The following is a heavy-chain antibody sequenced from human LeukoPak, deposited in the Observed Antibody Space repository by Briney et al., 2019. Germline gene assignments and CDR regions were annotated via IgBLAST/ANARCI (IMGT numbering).Heavy chain of an antibody. J-gene: IGHJ5*02. Sequence: KPSETLSLTCAVSGGSISSSNWWSWVRQPPGKGLEWIGEIYHSGSTNYNPSLKSRVTISVDKSKNQFSLKLSSVTAADTAVYYCARAPRGYSYGYPLSVPWWFDPWGQGTLVTVSS. CDR3: ARAPRGYSYGYPLSVPWWFDP. D-gene: IGHD5-18*01. CDR1: GGSISSSNW. CDR2: IYHSGST. V-gene: IGHV4-4*02.